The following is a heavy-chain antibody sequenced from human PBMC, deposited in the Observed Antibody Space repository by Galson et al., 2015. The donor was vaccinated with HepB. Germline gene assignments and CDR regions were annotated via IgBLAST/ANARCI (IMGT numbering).Heavy chain of an antibody. CDR1: GFTFSSDA. CDR3: AKDAQDYDFWSGYYGFYYYMDV. Sequence: SLRLSCAASGFTFSSDAMSWVRQAPGKGLEWVSAISGSGGSTYYADSVKGRFTISRGNSKNTLYLQMNSLRAEDTAVYYCAKDAQDYDFWSGYYGFYYYMDVWGKGTTVTVSS. D-gene: IGHD3-3*01. J-gene: IGHJ6*03. CDR2: ISGSGGST. V-gene: IGHV3-23*01.